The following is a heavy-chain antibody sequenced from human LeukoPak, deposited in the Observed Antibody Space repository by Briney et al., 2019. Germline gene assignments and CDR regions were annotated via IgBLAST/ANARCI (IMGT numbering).Heavy chain of an antibody. CDR1: GFTFSSYS. CDR2: ISRDSVYI. V-gene: IGHV3-21*05. CDR3: VRDDRYAFDM. Sequence: PGGSLRVSCAASGFTFSSYSMNWVRQSPGKGLEWVSYISRDSVYIDYADSVRGRFTIARDNAENPLHLQMNSLRAEDTAVYCCVRDDRYAFDMWGQGTMVTVSS. J-gene: IGHJ3*02.